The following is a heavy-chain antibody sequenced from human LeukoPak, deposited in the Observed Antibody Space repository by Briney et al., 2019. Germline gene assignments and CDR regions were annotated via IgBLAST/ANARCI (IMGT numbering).Heavy chain of an antibody. V-gene: IGHV4-59*01. J-gene: IGHJ3*02. CDR2: IYYSGST. D-gene: IGHD3-3*01. Sequence: SETLSLTCTVSGVSISSYYWSWIRQPPGKGLEWIGYIYYSGSTNYNPSLKSRVTISVDTSKNQFSLKLSSVTAADTAVYYCARDRGRGSYDFWSGYSDPDAFDIWGQGTMVTVSS. CDR3: ARDRGRGSYDFWSGYSDPDAFDI. CDR1: GVSISSYY.